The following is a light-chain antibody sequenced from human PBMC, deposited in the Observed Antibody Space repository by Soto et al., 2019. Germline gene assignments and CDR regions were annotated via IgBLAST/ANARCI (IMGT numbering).Light chain of an antibody. CDR1: QAIHIH. Sequence: DIQLTQSPSFLSASEGDRVTITCRASQAIHIHLAWYQQKPGKAPKLLIDSASTLQSGVPSRFSGSGSGTEFTLTISSLQPEDFATYYCQQLNIYPLTFGPGTKVDIK. V-gene: IGKV1-9*01. CDR3: QQLNIYPLT. J-gene: IGKJ3*01. CDR2: SAS.